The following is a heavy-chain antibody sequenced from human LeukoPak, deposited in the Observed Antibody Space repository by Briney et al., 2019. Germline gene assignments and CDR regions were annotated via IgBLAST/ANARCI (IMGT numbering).Heavy chain of an antibody. J-gene: IGHJ4*02. CDR1: GVSISTYY. CDR3: ARQGFYGPLDY. V-gene: IGHV4-59*08. CDR2: ISYSGST. D-gene: IGHD2/OR15-2a*01. Sequence: SETLSLTCTVSGVSISTYYWSWVRQPPGKGLEWIGYISYSGSTNYNPSLKSRVTISVDTSKNQFSLKLSSVTAADTAVYYCARQGFYGPLDYWGQGTLVAVSS.